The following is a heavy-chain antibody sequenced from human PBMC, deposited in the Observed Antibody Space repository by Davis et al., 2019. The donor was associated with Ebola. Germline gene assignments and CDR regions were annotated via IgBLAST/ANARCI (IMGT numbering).Heavy chain of an antibody. CDR1: GFTFSDYY. D-gene: IGHD2-15*01. CDR3: ARDPLGYCSGGSCPPFLTKYGMDV. CDR2: IRQDGSEK. Sequence: GGSLRLSCAASGFTFSDYYMSWIRQAPGKGLEWVANIRQDGSEKYYVDSVKGRFTISRDNAKNSLYLQMNSLRAEDTAVYYCARDPLGYCSGGSCPPFLTKYGMDVWGQGTTVTVSS. J-gene: IGHJ6*02. V-gene: IGHV3-7*01.